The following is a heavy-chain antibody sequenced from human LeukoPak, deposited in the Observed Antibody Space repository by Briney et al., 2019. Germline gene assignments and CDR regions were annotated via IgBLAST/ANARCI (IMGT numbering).Heavy chain of an antibody. Sequence: PGGSLRLSCAASGFTFSSYAMHWVRQAPGKGLEWVAVISYDGSNKYYADSVKGRFTISRDNSKNTLYLQMNSLRAEDTAVYYCARDVYQLVGSYYYGMDVWGQGTTVTVSS. V-gene: IGHV3-30-3*01. D-gene: IGHD6-6*01. CDR3: ARDVYQLVGSYYYGMDV. CDR1: GFTFSSYA. J-gene: IGHJ6*02. CDR2: ISYDGSNK.